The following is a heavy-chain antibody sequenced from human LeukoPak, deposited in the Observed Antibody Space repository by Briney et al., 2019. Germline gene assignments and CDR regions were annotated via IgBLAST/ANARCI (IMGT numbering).Heavy chain of an antibody. CDR2: IVVGSGNT. CDR1: GFTFTSSA. D-gene: IGHD3-10*01. CDR3: AADQGSGSLSDFDY. V-gene: IGHV1-58*02. Sequence: SVKVSCKASGFTFTSSAMQWVRQARGQRLEWIGWIVVGSGNTNYAQKFQERVTITRDMSTSTAYMELSSLRSEDTAVYYCAADQGSGSLSDFDYWGQGTLVTVSS. J-gene: IGHJ4*02.